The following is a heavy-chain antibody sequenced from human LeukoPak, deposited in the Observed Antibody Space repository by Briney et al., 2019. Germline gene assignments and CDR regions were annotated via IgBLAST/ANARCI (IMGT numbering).Heavy chain of an antibody. V-gene: IGHV3-30*02. CDR3: AKGTKYEVDY. CDR2: IRYDGSNK. J-gene: IGHJ4*02. D-gene: IGHD1/OR15-1a*01. Sequence: PGGSLRLSCAASGFTFGSYGMHWVRQAPGKGLEWVAFIRYDGSNKYYADSVKGRFTISRDNSKNTLYLQMNSLRAEDTAVYYCAKGTKYEVDYWGQGTLVTVSS. CDR1: GFTFGSYG.